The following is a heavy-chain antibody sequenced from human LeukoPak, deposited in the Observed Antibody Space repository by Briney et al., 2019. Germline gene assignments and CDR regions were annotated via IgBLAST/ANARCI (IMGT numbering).Heavy chain of an antibody. D-gene: IGHD3-10*01. CDR2: IIPILGIA. J-gene: IGHJ3*02. Sequence: ASVKVSCKASGGTFSSYAISWVRQAPGQGLEWMGRIIPILGIANYAQKFQGRVTITADKSTSTAYMELSSLRSEDTAVYYCARVAGYGSGSYRDAFDIWGQGTMVTVSS. CDR3: ARVAGYGSGSYRDAFDI. CDR1: GGTFSSYA. V-gene: IGHV1-69*04.